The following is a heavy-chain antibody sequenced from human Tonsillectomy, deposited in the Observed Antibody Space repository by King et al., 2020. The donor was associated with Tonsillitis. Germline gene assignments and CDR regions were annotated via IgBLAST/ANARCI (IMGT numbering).Heavy chain of an antibody. V-gene: IGHV1-18*01. CDR3: ARDPLGFYDSSGYIDY. CDR1: GYTFTSCG. J-gene: IGHJ4*02. Sequence: QLVQSGAEVKKPGASVKVSCKASGYTFTSCGISWVRQAPGQGLEWMGWISAYNGNTNYAQNLQGRVSMTTETGTSTAYMELRSLRSDDTAVYYCARDPLGFYDSSGYIDYWGQGTLVTVSS. D-gene: IGHD3-22*01. CDR2: ISAYNGNT.